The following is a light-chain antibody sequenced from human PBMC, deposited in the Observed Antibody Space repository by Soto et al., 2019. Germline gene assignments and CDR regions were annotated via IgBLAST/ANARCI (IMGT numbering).Light chain of an antibody. CDR3: QQYNNWPPGT. J-gene: IGKJ1*01. V-gene: IGKV3-15*01. CDR1: QSVSSN. CDR2: GAS. Sequence: EIVMTQSPATLSVSPGERATLSCRASQSVSSNLAWYQQKPGQAPRLLIYGASTRATGIPARFSGSGSGTEFTLTISSLQSEDLAVYYCQQYNNWPPGTFGQGTKVEIQ.